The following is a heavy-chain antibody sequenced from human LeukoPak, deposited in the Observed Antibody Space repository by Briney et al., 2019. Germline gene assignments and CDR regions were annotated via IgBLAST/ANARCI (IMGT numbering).Heavy chain of an antibody. CDR3: ARGYGGYGYYFDY. CDR1: GFTVSSNY. Sequence: GRSLRLSCAASGFTVSSNYMNWVRQAPGKGLEWVSVIYSDGSTYYADSVRGRFTISRDNSKNTLYLQMNSLRAEDTAVFYCARGYGGYGYYFDYWGQGTLVIVSS. D-gene: IGHD5-12*01. J-gene: IGHJ4*02. CDR2: IYSDGST. V-gene: IGHV3-53*01.